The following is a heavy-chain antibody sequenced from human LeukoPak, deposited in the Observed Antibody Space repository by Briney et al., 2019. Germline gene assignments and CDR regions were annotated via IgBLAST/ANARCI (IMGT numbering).Heavy chain of an antibody. CDR3: ARGGYGHNMDV. V-gene: IGHV3-74*01. D-gene: IGHD3-10*01. CDR1: GFMFSNYY. J-gene: IGHJ6*03. CDR2: IKNAGIDT. Sequence: GGSLRLSCVGSGFMFSNYYMYWVRQAPGKGLVWVSRIKNAGIDTIYADSVKGRFTVSRDNAKNTVYLQMSSLRAEDTAAYYCARGGYGHNMDVWGEGTTVTVSS.